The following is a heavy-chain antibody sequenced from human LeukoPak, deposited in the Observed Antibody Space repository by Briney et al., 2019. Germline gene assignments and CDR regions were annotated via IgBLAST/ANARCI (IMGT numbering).Heavy chain of an antibody. CDR2: ISSSSSTI. CDR3: ARDRGGSYSAIDY. D-gene: IGHD1-26*01. J-gene: IGHJ4*02. CDR1: GFTFSSYS. Sequence: GGSLRLSCAASGFTFSSYSMNWVRQAPGEGLEWVSFISSSSSTIYYADSVKGRFTISRDNAKNSLYLQMNSLRAEDTAVYYCARDRGGSYSAIDYWGQGTLVTVSS. V-gene: IGHV3-48*04.